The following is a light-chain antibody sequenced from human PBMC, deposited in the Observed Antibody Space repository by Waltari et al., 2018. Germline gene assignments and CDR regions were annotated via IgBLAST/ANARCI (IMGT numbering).Light chain of an antibody. CDR1: QSVSRT. CDR2: AAS. V-gene: IGKV3-20*01. J-gene: IGKJ1*01. Sequence: PGERATLSCRARQSVSRTLAWYQQKPGQAPSLLIYAASTRATGIPDRFSGSGSGTDFRLTISRLEPEDFAVYYCQHYVRLPVTFGQGTKVEIK. CDR3: QHYVRLPVT.